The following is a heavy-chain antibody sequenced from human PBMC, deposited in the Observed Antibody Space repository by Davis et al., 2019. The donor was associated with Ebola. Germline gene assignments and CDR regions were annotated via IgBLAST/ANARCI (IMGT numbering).Heavy chain of an antibody. D-gene: IGHD3-22*01. CDR2: IYYSGST. V-gene: IGHV4-39*01. CDR1: GGSISSSSYY. CDR3: ARQPTSYYYDSSGYYTRSYYFYY. Sequence: MPGGSLRPSCTVPGGSISSSSYYWGRMRQPRGKGLEWIGSIYYSGSTYYNPSLKSRVTISVDTSKNQFSLKLSSVTATDTAVYYYARQPTSYYYDSSGYYTRSYYFYYWGQGTLVTVSS. J-gene: IGHJ4*02.